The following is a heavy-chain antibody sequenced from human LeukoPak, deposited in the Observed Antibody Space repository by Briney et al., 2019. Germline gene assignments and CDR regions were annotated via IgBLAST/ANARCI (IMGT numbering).Heavy chain of an antibody. CDR1: GGSLSSYY. V-gene: IGHV4-59*08. Sequence: SETLSLTCTVSGGSLSSYYWSWIRQPPGKGLEWIGYIYYSGSTNYNTSLKSRVTISVDTSKNQFSLKLSSATAADTAVYYCARARSSGWSQNWFDPWGQGTLVTVSS. CDR3: ARARSSGWSQNWFDP. J-gene: IGHJ5*02. D-gene: IGHD6-19*01. CDR2: IYYSGST.